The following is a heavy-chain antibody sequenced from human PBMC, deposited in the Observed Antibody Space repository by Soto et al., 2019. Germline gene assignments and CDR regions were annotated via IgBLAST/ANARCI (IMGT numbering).Heavy chain of an antibody. V-gene: IGHV1-18*01. Sequence: QVQLVQSGAEVKKPGTSVKVSCKASAYTFSSYGISWVRQAPGQGLEWMGWISAYNGNTKYAQKLQGRVTMTTDTASTTADMGLRSLRSYDTAVDYCAGGYSDGNSYQEDYYYGMDVWGQGTTVTVSS. D-gene: IGHD5-18*01. CDR1: AYTFSSYG. CDR3: AGGYSDGNSYQEDYYYGMDV. J-gene: IGHJ6*02. CDR2: ISAYNGNT.